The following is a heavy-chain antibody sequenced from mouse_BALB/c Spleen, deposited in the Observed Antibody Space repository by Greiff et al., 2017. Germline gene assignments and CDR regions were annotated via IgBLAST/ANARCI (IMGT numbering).Heavy chain of an antibody. CDR1: GFTFSNYW. J-gene: IGHJ3*01. Sequence: EVKLVESGGGLVQPGGSMKLSCVASGFTFSNYWMNWVRQSPEKGLEWVAEIRLKSNNYATHYAESVKGRFTISRDDSKSSVYLQMNNLRAEDTGIYYCTRGYDYDGFAYWGQGTLVTVSA. CDR2: IRLKSNNYAT. D-gene: IGHD2-4*01. V-gene: IGHV6-6*02. CDR3: TRGYDYDGFAY.